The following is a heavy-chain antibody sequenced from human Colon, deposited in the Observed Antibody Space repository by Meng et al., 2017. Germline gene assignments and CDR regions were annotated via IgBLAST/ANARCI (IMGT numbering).Heavy chain of an antibody. J-gene: IGHJ4*02. CDR3: ARFNHRAPDY. CDR1: CYTFTTYG. D-gene: IGHD1-14*01. CDR2: INPYNGNT. Sequence: QGRLVESGAKVKKPGASVKVSCKTSCYTFTTYGISWVRQAPGQGLEWMGWINPYNGNTNYPQKFQGRVTMTTDTSTSTAYMELRSLRSDDTAVYYCARFNHRAPDYWGQGTLVTVSS. V-gene: IGHV1-18*01.